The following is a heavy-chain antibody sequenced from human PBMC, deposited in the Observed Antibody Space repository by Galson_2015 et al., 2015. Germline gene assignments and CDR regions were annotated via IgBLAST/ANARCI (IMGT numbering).Heavy chain of an antibody. J-gene: IGHJ5*02. D-gene: IGHD6-19*01. CDR2: INPSGGST. Sequence: SVKVSCKASGYTFTSYYMHWVRQAPGQGLEWMGIINPSGGSTSYAQKFQDRVTMTRDTSTSTVYMELSSLRSEDTAVYYCASALGGIAVAGTWFDPWGQGTLVTVSS. CDR1: GYTFTSYY. V-gene: IGHV1-46*01. CDR3: ASALGGIAVAGTWFDP.